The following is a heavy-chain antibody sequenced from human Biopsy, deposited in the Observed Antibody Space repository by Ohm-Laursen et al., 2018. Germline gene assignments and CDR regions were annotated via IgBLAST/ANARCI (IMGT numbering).Heavy chain of an antibody. Sequence: SQTLSLTWSVSGDPMSSGIHYWSWIRQHPGKGLEWLGYMSYSGDAHYNPSLKSRITISIDRSTNEFSLKLSSVTAADTAVYYCARLGSGDYFPTFFDFWGQGALVTVSS. CDR1: GDPMSSGIHY. J-gene: IGHJ4*02. CDR3: ARLGSGDYFPTFFDF. CDR2: MSYSGDA. V-gene: IGHV4-31*02. D-gene: IGHD5-12*01.